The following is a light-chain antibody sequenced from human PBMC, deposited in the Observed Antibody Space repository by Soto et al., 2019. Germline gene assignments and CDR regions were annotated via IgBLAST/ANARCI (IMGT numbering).Light chain of an antibody. V-gene: IGLV1-40*01. CDR1: SSNIGAGYD. CDR2: ANS. Sequence: QSVLTQPPSVSGAPEQRVTISCSGSSSNIGAGYDVQWYRQFPGTAPKLIIYANSDRPSGVPDRFSGSKSGTSASLAITGLQAEDEADYYCQSYDSSLIVSKVFGTGTKVTVL. CDR3: QSYDSSLIVSKV. J-gene: IGLJ1*01.